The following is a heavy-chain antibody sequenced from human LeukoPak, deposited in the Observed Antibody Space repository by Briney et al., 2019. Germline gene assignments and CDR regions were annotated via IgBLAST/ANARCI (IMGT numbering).Heavy chain of an antibody. D-gene: IGHD2-15*01. Sequence: GGSLRLSCAASGFTFSNYAMIWVRQAPGKGLEWVSSICGGVATTYYADSVKGRFTISRDNSKNTLYLLMNTLTAEDTALYYCAKGSGGSCYSPSDYWGQGTLVTVSS. V-gene: IGHV3-23*01. CDR1: GFTFSNYA. CDR3: AKGSGGSCYSPSDY. J-gene: IGHJ4*02. CDR2: ICGGVATT.